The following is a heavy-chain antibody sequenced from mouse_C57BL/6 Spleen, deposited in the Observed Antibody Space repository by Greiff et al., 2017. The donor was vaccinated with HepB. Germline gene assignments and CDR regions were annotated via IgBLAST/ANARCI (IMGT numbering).Heavy chain of an antibody. CDR2: ISSGGSYT. J-gene: IGHJ2*01. V-gene: IGHV5-6*01. CDR3: ARHATTVVADY. CDR1: GFTFSSYG. D-gene: IGHD1-1*01. Sequence: EVNVVESGGDLVKPGGSLKLSCAASGFTFSSYGMSWVRQTPDKRLEWVATISSGGSYTYYPDSVKGRFTISRDNAKNTLYLQMSSLKSEDTAMYYCARHATTVVADYWGQGTTLTVSS.